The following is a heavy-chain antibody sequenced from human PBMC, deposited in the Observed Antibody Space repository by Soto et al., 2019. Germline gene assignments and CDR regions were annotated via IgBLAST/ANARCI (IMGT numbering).Heavy chain of an antibody. V-gene: IGHV3-15*01. J-gene: IGHJ4*02. D-gene: IGHD3-22*01. CDR3: TTGLSNGYYNFDY. CDR2: IKGEADGGTT. Sequence: NPGGSLRLSCAASGFTFSNAWMSWVRQAPGKGLEWVGRIKGEADGGTTDYAAPVKGRITISRDHSKDTLYLHMNSLKTEDTAVYYCTTGLSNGYYNFDYWGQGTPVTVSS. CDR1: GFTFSNAW.